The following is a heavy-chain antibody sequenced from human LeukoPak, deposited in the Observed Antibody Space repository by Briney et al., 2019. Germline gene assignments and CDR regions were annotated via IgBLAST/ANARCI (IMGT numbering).Heavy chain of an antibody. CDR2: IYTSGST. CDR1: GGSISSYY. CDR3: ARVLRYFDWLLRGDYYYYMDV. D-gene: IGHD3-9*01. J-gene: IGHJ6*03. V-gene: IGHV4-4*07. Sequence: SETLSLTCTVSGGSISSYYWSWIRQPAGKGLEWIGRIYTSGSTNYNPSLKSRVTMSVDTSKNQFSLKLSSVTAADTAVYYCARVLRYFDWLLRGDYYYYMDVWGKGTTVTVSS.